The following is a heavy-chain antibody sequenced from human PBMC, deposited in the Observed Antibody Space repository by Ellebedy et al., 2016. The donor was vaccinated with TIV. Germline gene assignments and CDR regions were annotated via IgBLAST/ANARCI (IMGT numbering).Heavy chain of an antibody. CDR2: TSSSGTYI. D-gene: IGHD4-17*01. J-gene: IGHJ5*02. V-gene: IGHV3-21*04. CDR3: ARDPTDYGEVWFDP. Sequence: GESLKISCAASGFTFSSSSMNWVRQAPGKGLEWVSSTSSSGTYIYYADSVKGRFTISRDNAKNSLYLQMNSLRAEDTAVYYCARDPTDYGEVWFDPWGQGTLVSVSS. CDR1: GFTFSSSS.